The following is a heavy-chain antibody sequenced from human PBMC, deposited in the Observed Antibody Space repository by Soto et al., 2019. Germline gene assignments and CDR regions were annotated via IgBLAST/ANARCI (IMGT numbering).Heavy chain of an antibody. J-gene: IGHJ6*03. V-gene: IGHV1-18*01. Sequence: ASVKVSCKASGYTFTSYGISWVRQAPGQGLEWMGWISAYNGNTNYAQKLQGRVTMTTDTSTSTAYMELRSLRSDDTAVYYCARVVQNCTNGVCYSWALGYYYYMDVWGKGTTVTVSS. CDR3: ARVVQNCTNGVCYSWALGYYYYMDV. D-gene: IGHD2-8*01. CDR1: GYTFTSYG. CDR2: ISAYNGNT.